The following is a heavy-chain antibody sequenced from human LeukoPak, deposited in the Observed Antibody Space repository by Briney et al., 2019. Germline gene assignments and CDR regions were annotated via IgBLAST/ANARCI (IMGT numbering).Heavy chain of an antibody. Sequence: ASVKVSCKVSGVTLSELSMHWVRQAPGKGLEWMGGFDREDGEIIYSQKFQDKVTMTEDTSTDTAHMEVRSLRSEDTALYFCAAMIRGVIVPHFDYWGQGTLVTVSS. J-gene: IGHJ4*02. CDR2: FDREDGEI. CDR3: AAMIRGVIVPHFDY. V-gene: IGHV1-24*01. CDR1: GVTLSELS. D-gene: IGHD3-10*01.